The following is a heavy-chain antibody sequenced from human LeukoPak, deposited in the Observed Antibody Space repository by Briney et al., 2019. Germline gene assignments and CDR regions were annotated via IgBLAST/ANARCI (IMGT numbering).Heavy chain of an antibody. J-gene: IGHJ5*02. CDR1: GYTFTSYG. D-gene: IGHD3-22*01. V-gene: IGHV1-18*01. Sequence: ASAKVSCKASGYTFTSYGISWVRQAPGQGLEWMRWISAYNGNTNYAQKLQGRVTMTTDTSTSTAYMELRSLRSDDTAVYYCARAYSSGYYYWFDPWGQGTLVTVSS. CDR2: ISAYNGNT. CDR3: ARAYSSGYYYWFDP.